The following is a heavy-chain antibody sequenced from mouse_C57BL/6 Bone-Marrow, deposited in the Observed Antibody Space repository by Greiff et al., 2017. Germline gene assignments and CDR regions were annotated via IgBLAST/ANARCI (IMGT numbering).Heavy chain of an antibody. CDR3: AVPSYYSNWWFSWFAY. CDR1: GFTFSSYA. Sequence: DVKLVESGGGLVKPGGSLKLSCAASGFTFSSYAMYWVRQTPEQRLEWVATISDGGSYTYYPDNVKGRVTISGDTAKNNLYLQVSHLKSEDTAMYYCAVPSYYSNWWFSWFAYWGQGTLVTVSA. V-gene: IGHV5-4*03. CDR2: ISDGGSYT. J-gene: IGHJ3*01. D-gene: IGHD2-5*01.